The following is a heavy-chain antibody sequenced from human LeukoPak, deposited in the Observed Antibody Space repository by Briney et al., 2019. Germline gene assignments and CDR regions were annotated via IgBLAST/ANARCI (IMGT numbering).Heavy chain of an antibody. V-gene: IGHV3-7*01. CDR3: ARNQRRLDY. CDR1: GFTFSSYW. Sequence: GGSLRLSCAASGFTFSSYWMSWVRQAPGKRLELVANIKQDGSEKYYVDSVKGRFTISRDNAKNSLYLQMNSLIAEETAVYYCARNQRRLDYWGQGTLVTVSS. J-gene: IGHJ4*02. CDR2: IKQDGSEK. D-gene: IGHD1-14*01.